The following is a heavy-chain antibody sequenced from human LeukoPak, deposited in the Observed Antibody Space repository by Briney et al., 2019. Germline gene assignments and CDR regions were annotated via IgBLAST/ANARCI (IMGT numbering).Heavy chain of an antibody. V-gene: IGHV1-24*01. CDR1: GYTLTELS. Sequence: ASVKVSCKVSGYTLTELSMHWVRQAPGKGLEWMGGFDPEDGETIYAQKFQGRVTMTEDTSTDTAYMELSSLRSEDTAVYYCARVFYYYGSGSYYPLFDYWGHGTLVTVSS. D-gene: IGHD3-10*01. J-gene: IGHJ4*01. CDR2: FDPEDGET. CDR3: ARVFYYYGSGSYYPLFDY.